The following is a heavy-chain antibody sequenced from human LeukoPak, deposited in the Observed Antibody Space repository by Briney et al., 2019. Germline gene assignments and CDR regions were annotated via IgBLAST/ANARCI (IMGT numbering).Heavy chain of an antibody. CDR3: ATRYCSGTSCFRGAFDV. Sequence: PGGSLRLSCAASGFTVSGNYMSWVRQAPGEGLEWVSLIYSGGDTYYADSVKGRFTISRDSSQNTLYLQMNNLRPDDTAVYYCATRYCSGTSCFRGAFDVWGQGTMVTVSS. V-gene: IGHV3-66*02. J-gene: IGHJ3*01. CDR1: GFTVSGNY. CDR2: IYSGGDT. D-gene: IGHD2-2*01.